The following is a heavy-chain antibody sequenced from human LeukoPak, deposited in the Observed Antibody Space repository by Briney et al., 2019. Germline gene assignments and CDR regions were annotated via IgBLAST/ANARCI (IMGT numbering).Heavy chain of an antibody. D-gene: IGHD3-22*01. CDR2: IIPILDIA. V-gene: IGHV1-69*04. CDR3: ARGFDYYDSSGYHPPDV. Sequence: SVKVSCKASGGTFSSYAISWVRQAPGQGLEWMGRIIPILDIANYAQKFQGRVTIIADKSTSTAYMELSSLRSEDTAVYYCARGFDYYDSSGYHPPDVWGQGTTVTVSS. J-gene: IGHJ6*02. CDR1: GGTFSSYA.